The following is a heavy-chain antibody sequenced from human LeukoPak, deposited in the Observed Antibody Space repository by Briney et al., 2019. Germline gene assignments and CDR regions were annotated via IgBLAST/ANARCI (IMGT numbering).Heavy chain of an antibody. D-gene: IGHD3-9*01. Sequence: SETLSLTCTVSGGSISSGHYYWSWIRQPAGKGLEWIGRVYTSGSTNYNPSLKSRVTISVDTSKNQFSLKLSSVTAADTAVYYCARDGEKGTYYDILTGYYKKGNWFDPWGQGTLVTVSS. J-gene: IGHJ5*02. V-gene: IGHV4-61*02. CDR2: VYTSGST. CDR3: ARDGEKGTYYDILTGYYKKGNWFDP. CDR1: GGSISSGHYY.